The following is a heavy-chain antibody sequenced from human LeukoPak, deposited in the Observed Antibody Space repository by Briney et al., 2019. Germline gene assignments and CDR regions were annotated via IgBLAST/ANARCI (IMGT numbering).Heavy chain of an antibody. Sequence: GGSLRLSCAASGFTFSPHAMHWVRQAPGKGLEWVAVISSDGGDKYYADSVQGRFTISRDNSKNTLYLQMNSLRAEDTAVYYCAKLHYYDSSGYYPGGDYWGQGTLVTVSS. CDR2: ISSDGGDK. CDR1: GFTFSPHA. CDR3: AKLHYYDSSGYYPGGDY. J-gene: IGHJ4*02. D-gene: IGHD3-22*01. V-gene: IGHV3-30-3*02.